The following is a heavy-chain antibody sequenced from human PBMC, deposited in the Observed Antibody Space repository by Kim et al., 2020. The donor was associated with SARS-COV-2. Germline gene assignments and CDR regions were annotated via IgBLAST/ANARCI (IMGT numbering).Heavy chain of an antibody. CDR2: IYTSGST. D-gene: IGHD2-15*01. CDR3: ARVVGGCSGGSCYSAAFDI. J-gene: IGHJ3*02. CDR1: GGSISSYY. V-gene: IGHV4-4*07. Sequence: SETLSLTCTVSGGSISSYYWSWIRQPAGKGLEWIGRIYTSGSTNYNPSLKSRVTMSVDTSKNQFSLKLSSVTAADTAVYYCARVVGGCSGGSCYSAAFDIWGQGTMVTVSS.